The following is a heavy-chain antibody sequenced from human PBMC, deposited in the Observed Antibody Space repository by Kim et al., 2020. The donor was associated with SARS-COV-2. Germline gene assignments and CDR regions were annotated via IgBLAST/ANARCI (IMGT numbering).Heavy chain of an antibody. D-gene: IGHD3-10*01. V-gene: IGHV4-34*01. CDR3: ARGPFLLGYYGSGTRFDY. CDR1: GGSFSGYY. CDR2: INHSGST. J-gene: IGHJ4*02. Sequence: SETLSLTCAVYGGSFSGYYWSWIRQPPGKGLEWIGEINHSGSTNYNPSLKSRVTISVDTSKNQFSLKLSSVTAADTAVYYCARGPFLLGYYGSGTRFDYWGQGTLVTVSS.